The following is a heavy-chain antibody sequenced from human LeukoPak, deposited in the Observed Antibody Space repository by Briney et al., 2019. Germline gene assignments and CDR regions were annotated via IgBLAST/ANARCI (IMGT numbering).Heavy chain of an antibody. V-gene: IGHV3-11*01. CDR2: ISSSDSIT. CDR1: GFTFSDYY. D-gene: IGHD2-21*01. CDR3: ARASPYCGGDCYVLGY. Sequence: GGSLRLSCAASGFTFSDYYMSWIRQAPGKGLEWLSYISSSDSITYYADSVEGRFTISRDNAKNSLYLQMNSLRAEDTAVYYCARASPYCGGDCYVLGYWGQGTLVTVSS. J-gene: IGHJ4*02.